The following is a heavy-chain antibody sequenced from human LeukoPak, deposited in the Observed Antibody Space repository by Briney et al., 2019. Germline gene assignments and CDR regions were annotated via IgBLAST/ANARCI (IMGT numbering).Heavy chain of an antibody. J-gene: IGHJ4*02. CDR1: GGSISSSTYY. CDR3: ARLLWPDFDY. D-gene: IGHD2/OR15-2a*01. V-gene: IGHV4-39*01. Sequence: SETLSLPCTVSGGSISSSTYYWGWIRQPPGKGLEWIGSIYYTGSTYYNPSLKSRVTISVDTSKNQFPLKLNSVTAADTAVYYCARLLWPDFDYWGQGTLVTVSS. CDR2: IYYTGST.